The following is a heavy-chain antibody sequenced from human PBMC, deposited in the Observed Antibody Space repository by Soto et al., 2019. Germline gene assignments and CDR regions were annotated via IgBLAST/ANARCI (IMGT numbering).Heavy chain of an antibody. D-gene: IGHD4-17*01. J-gene: IGHJ3*02. Sequence: ASVKVSCKASGGTFSSYAISWVRQAPGQGLEWMGGFDPEDGETIYAQKFQGRVTMTEDTSTDTAYMELSSLRSEDTAVYYCATLPRRDYGDYSDAFDIWGQGTMVTVSS. CDR3: ATLPRRDYGDYSDAFDI. CDR2: FDPEDGET. V-gene: IGHV1-24*01. CDR1: GGTFSSYA.